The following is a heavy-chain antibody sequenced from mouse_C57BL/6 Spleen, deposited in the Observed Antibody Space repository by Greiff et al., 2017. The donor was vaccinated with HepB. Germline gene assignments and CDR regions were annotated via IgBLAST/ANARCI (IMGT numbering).Heavy chain of an antibody. J-gene: IGHJ3*01. D-gene: IGHD2-1*01. CDR3: ASSGNPSFAY. CDR2: ISSGSSTI. CDR1: GFTFSDYG. Sequence: EVHLVESGGGLVKPGGSLKLSCAASGFTFSDYGMHWVRQAPEKGLEWVAYISSGSSTIYYADTVKGRFTISRDNAKNTLFLQMTSLRSEDTAMYYCASSGNPSFAYWGQGTLVTVSA. V-gene: IGHV5-17*01.